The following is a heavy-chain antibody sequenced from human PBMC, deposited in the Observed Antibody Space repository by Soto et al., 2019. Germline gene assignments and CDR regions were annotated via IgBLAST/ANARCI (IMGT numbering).Heavy chain of an antibody. CDR1: RYTFTSYY. D-gene: IGHD3-9*01. CDR2: INPSGGST. CDR3: AREGHPGYFDWLDRHWFEP. V-gene: IGHV1-46*01. Sequence: ASGKVSCKAPRYTFTSYYMHWVRHAPGRGLEWMGIINPSGGSTSYAQKFQGRVTMTRDTSTSTVYMELSSLRSEDTAVYYCAREGHPGYFDWLDRHWFEPWGQGTLVTVSS. J-gene: IGHJ5*02.